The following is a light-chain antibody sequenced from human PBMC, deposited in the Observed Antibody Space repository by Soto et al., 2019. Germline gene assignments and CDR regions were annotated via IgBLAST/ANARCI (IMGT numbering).Light chain of an antibody. V-gene: IGKV1-9*01. CDR3: QQVDRPPLT. CDR1: QDITKY. J-gene: IGKJ4*01. CDR2: SAS. Sequence: DIQLTQSPSFLSASIGDRVSLSCRASQDITKYLAWFQQKPGRAPKLLIYSASTLHDGVPARFSGGGSETDFTITINRLQADDFATYYCQQVDRPPLTFGGGTKVEIK.